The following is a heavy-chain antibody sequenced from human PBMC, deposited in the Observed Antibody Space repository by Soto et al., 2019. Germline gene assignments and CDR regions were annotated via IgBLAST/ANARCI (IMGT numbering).Heavy chain of an antibody. V-gene: IGHV3-21*01. D-gene: IGHD6-13*01. Sequence: EVQLVESGGGLVKPGGSLRLSCAASGFTFSSYSMNWVRQAPGKGLEWVSSISSSSSYIYYADSVKGRFTISRDNAKNSRYLQMNSLRAEDTAVYYCARDRDSSSWYFDYWGQGTLVTVSS. CDR1: GFTFSSYS. CDR3: ARDRDSSSWYFDY. CDR2: ISSSSSYI. J-gene: IGHJ4*02.